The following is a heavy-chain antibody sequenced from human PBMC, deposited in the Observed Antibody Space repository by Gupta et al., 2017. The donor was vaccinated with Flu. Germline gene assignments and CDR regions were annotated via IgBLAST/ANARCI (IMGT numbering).Heavy chain of an antibody. CDR1: GYTFINHF. V-gene: IGHV1-46*01. CDR2: ISPSGDST. J-gene: IGHJ4*02. D-gene: IGHD3-10*01. CDR3: VSELASTGMLGY. Sequence: QEQVVQSGAEVKKPGASVKVSCEASGYTFINHFMPWVRQAPGQGLEWMGVISPSGDSTRYAQKFQGRVTVTRDASTSTVYMELNSLGAEDTAVYYCVSELASTGMLGYWGQGTLVTVSS.